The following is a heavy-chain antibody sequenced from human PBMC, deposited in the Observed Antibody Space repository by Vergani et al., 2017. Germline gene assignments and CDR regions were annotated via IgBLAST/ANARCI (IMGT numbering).Heavy chain of an antibody. J-gene: IGHJ4*02. D-gene: IGHD3-16*01. V-gene: IGHV5-51*03. CDR2: IYPADSDT. CDR1: EYSFGNYW. Sequence: EAELVQSGPEMSKPGESLKISCKGSEYSFGNYWIGWVRQMPGNGLEWMGIIYPADSDTRYSPSFQGQVTISADKSISTAFLQWDSLKASDTALYYCARNTAYTDSWGQGTLVTVSS. CDR3: ARNTAYTDS.